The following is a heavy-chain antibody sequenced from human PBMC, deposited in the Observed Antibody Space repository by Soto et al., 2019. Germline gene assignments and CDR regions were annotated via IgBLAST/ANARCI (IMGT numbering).Heavy chain of an antibody. CDR2: IIPIFGTA. CDR3: ARGPLTGYSSGWFDY. CDR1: GGTFSSYA. V-gene: IGHV1-69*13. J-gene: IGHJ4*02. Sequence: ASVKVSCKASGGTFSSYAISWVRQAPGQGLEWMGGIIPIFGTANYAQKFQGRVTITADESTSTAYMELSSLRSEDTAVYYCARGPLTGYSSGWFDYWGQGTLVTVSS. D-gene: IGHD6-19*01.